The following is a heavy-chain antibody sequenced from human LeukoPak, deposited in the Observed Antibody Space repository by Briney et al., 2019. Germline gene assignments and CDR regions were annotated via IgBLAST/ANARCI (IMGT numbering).Heavy chain of an antibody. V-gene: IGHV4-34*01. J-gene: IGHJ5*02. CDR1: GGSFSGYY. CDR2: IYYNGAT. D-gene: IGHD5-18*01. CDR3: ARGRGYSYAFDP. Sequence: SETLSLTCAVYGGSFSGYYWGWIRQPPGKGLDWIGSIYYNGATYYNPSLKSRVTISLDTSENQFSLRLTSVTAADTAVYYCARGRGYSYAFDPWGKGTLVTVSS.